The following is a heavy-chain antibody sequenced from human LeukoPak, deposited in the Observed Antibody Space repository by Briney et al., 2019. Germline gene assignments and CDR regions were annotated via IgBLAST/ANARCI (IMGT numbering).Heavy chain of an antibody. CDR2: INHSGST. Sequence: PSETLSLTCAVYGGSFSGYYWSWIRQPPGKGLEWIGEINHSGSTNYNPSLKSRVTISVYTSKNQFSLKLSSVTPADTAVYYCARVQLAYDYVWGSYRYLGYFDYWGQGTLVTVSS. CDR1: GGSFSGYY. D-gene: IGHD3-16*02. J-gene: IGHJ4*02. CDR3: ARVQLAYDYVWGSYRYLGYFDY. V-gene: IGHV4-34*01.